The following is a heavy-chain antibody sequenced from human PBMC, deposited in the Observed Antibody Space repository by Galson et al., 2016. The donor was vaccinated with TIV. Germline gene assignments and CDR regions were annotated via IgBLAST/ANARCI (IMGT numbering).Heavy chain of an antibody. CDR2: IKHNGYEK. Sequence: SLRLSCAASGFTFSSYWISWVRQAPGKGLERVANIKHNGYEKYYVDSVRGRFTISRDNAENSLYLLQMNSLRAEDTAVYYCARELRQDAFDIWGQGTMVTVSS. CDR1: GFTFSSYW. J-gene: IGHJ3*02. V-gene: IGHV3-7*01. CDR3: ARELRQDAFDI. D-gene: IGHD6-25*01.